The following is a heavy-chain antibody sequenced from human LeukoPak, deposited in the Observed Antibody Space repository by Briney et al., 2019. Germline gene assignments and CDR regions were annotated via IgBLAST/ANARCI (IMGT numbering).Heavy chain of an antibody. CDR3: ARDIPTSYSSGWYQFDY. D-gene: IGHD6-19*01. J-gene: IGHJ4*02. CDR1: GYTFTSYG. CDR2: ISAYNGNT. V-gene: IGHV1-18*01. Sequence: ASVKVSCKASGYTFTSYGISWVRQAPGQGFEWMGWISAYNGNTNYAQKLQGRVTMTTDTSTSTAYMELRSLRSDDTAVYYCARDIPTSYSSGWYQFDYWGQGTLVTVSS.